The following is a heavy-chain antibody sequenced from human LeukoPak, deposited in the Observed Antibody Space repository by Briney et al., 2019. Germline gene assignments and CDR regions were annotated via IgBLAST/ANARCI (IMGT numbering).Heavy chain of an antibody. CDR1: GRTFSTYA. Sequence: GSSVNVSYTASGRTFSTYAISWVRQAPGQGLEGMGGIIPIFGTANYAQKFQGRVKITADESTSTAYMELSSLRSEDTAVYYCASVDTAMVLDYWGQGTLVTVSS. D-gene: IGHD5-18*01. V-gene: IGHV1-69*01. J-gene: IGHJ4*02. CDR3: ASVDTAMVLDY. CDR2: IIPIFGTA.